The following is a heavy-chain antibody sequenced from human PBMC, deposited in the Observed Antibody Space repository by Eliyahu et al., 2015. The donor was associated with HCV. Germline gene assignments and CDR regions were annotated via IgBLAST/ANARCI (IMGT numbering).Heavy chain of an antibody. D-gene: IGHD6-19*01. Sequence: QFQLVQSGAEMKKPGASVKVSCQVSGYNFISYGLSWVRQAPGEGLEWMGWISGYNGKTHYAQSFQGRVTMTADASTSTAYMELRSLRPDDTAVYYCARDGYTSGWDPFEYWGQGTLVTVSS. J-gene: IGHJ4*02. V-gene: IGHV1-18*01. CDR3: ARDGYTSGWDPFEY. CDR1: GYNFISYG. CDR2: ISGYNGKT.